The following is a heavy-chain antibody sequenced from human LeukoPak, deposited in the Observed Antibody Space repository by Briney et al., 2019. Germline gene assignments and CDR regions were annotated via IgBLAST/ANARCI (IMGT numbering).Heavy chain of an antibody. CDR3: ARSDSYGLVDY. CDR1: GGSISSGDYY. D-gene: IGHD5-18*01. CDR2: IYYSGST. J-gene: IGHJ4*02. Sequence: PSETLPLTCTVSGGSISSGDYYWSWIRQHPGEGLEWIGYIYYSGSTYCNPSLKSRVTMSVDTSKNQFSLRLNSVTAADTAVYYCARSDSYGLVDYWGQGTLVTVSS. V-gene: IGHV4-31*03.